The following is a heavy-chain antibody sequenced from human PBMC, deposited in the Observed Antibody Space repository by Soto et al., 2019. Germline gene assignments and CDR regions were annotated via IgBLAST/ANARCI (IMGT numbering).Heavy chain of an antibody. CDR1: GFTFSDYY. D-gene: IGHD6-19*01. J-gene: IGHJ5*02. CDR3: ARALGIAVAAGWFDP. Sequence: GGSLRLSCAASGFTFSDYYMSWIRQAPGKGLEWVSYISSSSSYTNYADSVKGRFTISRDNAKNSLYLQMNSLRAEDTAVYYCARALGIAVAAGWFDPWGQGTLVTAPQ. CDR2: ISSSSSYT. V-gene: IGHV3-11*06.